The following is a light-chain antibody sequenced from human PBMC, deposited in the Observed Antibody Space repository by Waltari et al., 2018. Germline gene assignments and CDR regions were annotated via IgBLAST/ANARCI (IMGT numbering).Light chain of an antibody. CDR2: DVS. CDR3: SSYISSSTLVV. J-gene: IGLJ3*02. CDR1: SSDVGGYNY. Sequence: QSALTHPASVSGSPGQPITLSCTGTSSDVGGYNYVSWYQQHPGKAPKLMIFDVSNRPSGVSNRFSGSKSGNTASLTISGLQAEDEADYYCSSYISSSTLVVFGGGTRLTVL. V-gene: IGLV2-14*03.